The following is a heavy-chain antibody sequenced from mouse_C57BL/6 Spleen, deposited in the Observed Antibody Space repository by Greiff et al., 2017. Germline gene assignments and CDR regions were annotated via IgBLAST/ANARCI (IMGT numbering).Heavy chain of an antibody. CDR3: TRSLLTTVVGYFDY. Sequence: VQLQQSGTVLARPGASVKMSCKTSGHTFTSYWMHWVKQRPGQGLEWIGAIYPGNSDTSYNQKFKGKAKLTAVTSASTAYMELSSLTNEDSAVYYCTRSLLTTVVGYFDYWGQGTTLTVSS. CDR1: GHTFTSYW. D-gene: IGHD1-1*01. V-gene: IGHV1-5*01. J-gene: IGHJ2*01. CDR2: IYPGNSDT.